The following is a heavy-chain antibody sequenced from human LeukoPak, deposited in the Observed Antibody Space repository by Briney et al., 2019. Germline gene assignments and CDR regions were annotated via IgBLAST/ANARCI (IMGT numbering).Heavy chain of an antibody. CDR2: MNPNSGDT. J-gene: IGHJ5*02. CDR3: ARSSEVRGVIITSGFDP. D-gene: IGHD3-10*01. CDR1: GYTFTSYD. V-gene: IGHV1-8*01. Sequence: ASVKVSCKTSGYTFTSYDINWVRQATGQGLEWMGWMNPNSGDTGYAQKFQGRVTMIRNTSISTAYMELSSLRSEDTAVYYCARSSEVRGVIITSGFDPWGQGTLVTVSS.